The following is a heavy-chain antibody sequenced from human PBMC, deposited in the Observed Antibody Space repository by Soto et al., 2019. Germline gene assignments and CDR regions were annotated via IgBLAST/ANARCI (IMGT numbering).Heavy chain of an antibody. V-gene: IGHV3-7*03. CDR1: GFTFSSYW. CDR2: IKQDGSEK. Sequence: PGGSLRLSCAASGFTFSSYWMSWVRQAPGKGLEWVANIKQDGSEKYYVDSVKGRFTISRDNAKNSLYLQMNSLRAEDTAVYYCARDRGGRYPYYFDYWGQGTLVTSPQ. CDR3: ARDRGGRYPYYFDY. J-gene: IGHJ4*02. D-gene: IGHD3-9*01.